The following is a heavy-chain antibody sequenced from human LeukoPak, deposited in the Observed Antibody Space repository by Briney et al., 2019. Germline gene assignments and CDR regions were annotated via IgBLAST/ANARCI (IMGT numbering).Heavy chain of an antibody. V-gene: IGHV3-30*04. CDR3: AKDGGRTVAGTFDF. Sequence: GGSLRLSCAASGFTFSNYAMQWVRQAPGKGLEWLAVISNDGRNKFYVDSVKGRLTISRDNSKKMTFLQMNSLRAEDTAIYYCAKDGGRTVAGTFDFWGQGTLVAVSS. D-gene: IGHD6-19*01. CDR1: GFTFSNYA. J-gene: IGHJ4*02. CDR2: ISNDGRNK.